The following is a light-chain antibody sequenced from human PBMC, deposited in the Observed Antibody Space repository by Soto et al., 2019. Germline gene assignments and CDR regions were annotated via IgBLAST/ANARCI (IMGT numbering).Light chain of an antibody. CDR1: QAIRND. CDR2: GIS. V-gene: IGKV1-6*01. CDR3: LREALFPYS. J-gene: IGKJ2*03. Sequence: AIQMTQSPSSLSASVGDTVTFTCRASQAIRNDLGWFQQRPGKPPKLLIYGISILQTGVPSRFSGSGSGADFPLTISGLQPEDFATYSCLREALFPYSFGQGTRLEI.